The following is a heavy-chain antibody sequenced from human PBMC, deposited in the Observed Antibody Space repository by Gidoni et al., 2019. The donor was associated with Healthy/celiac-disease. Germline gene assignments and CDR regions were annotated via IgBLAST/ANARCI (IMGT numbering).Heavy chain of an antibody. J-gene: IGHJ2*01. D-gene: IGHD1-26*01. Sequence: EVQLVESGGGLVQPGGSLVLSCAASGFTFSRYWMHWVRQAPGKGLVWVSRINSDGSSTSYADSVKGRFTISRDNAKNTLYLQMNSLRAEDTAVYYCARIVGADYWYFDLWGRGTLVTVSS. CDR3: ARIVGADYWYFDL. V-gene: IGHV3-74*01. CDR2: INSDGSST. CDR1: GFTFSRYW.